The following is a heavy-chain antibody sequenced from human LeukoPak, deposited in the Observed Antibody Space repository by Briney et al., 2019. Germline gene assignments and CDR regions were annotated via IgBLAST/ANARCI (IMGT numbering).Heavy chain of an antibody. CDR2: ISAYNGNT. Sequence: ASVKVSCKASGYTFASYGISWVRQAPGQGLEWMGWISAYNGNTNYAQKFQGRVTMTTDTSTSTAYMEVRSLRSDDTAVYYCARDAVHGNNVYIWFDLWGQGTLVTVSS. CDR1: GYTFASYG. V-gene: IGHV1-18*01. CDR3: ARDAVHGNNVYIWFDL. D-gene: IGHD2-8*01. J-gene: IGHJ5*02.